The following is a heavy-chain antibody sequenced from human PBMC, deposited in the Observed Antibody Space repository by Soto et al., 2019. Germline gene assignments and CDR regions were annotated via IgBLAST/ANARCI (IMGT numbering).Heavy chain of an antibody. J-gene: IGHJ4*02. CDR3: ARDYYDSSGSSYYFGY. CDR1: GYTFTGYP. V-gene: IGHV1-3*05. D-gene: IGHD3-22*01. Sequence: QVQLVQSGAEEKKPGASVKVSCKASGYTFTGYPIHWVRQAPGQRLEWMGWINAGNSNTKYSQKFQGRVTITRDTSASTAYMELSGLRSDDTAVYYCARDYYDSSGSSYYFGYWGQGTLVTVSS. CDR2: INAGNSNT.